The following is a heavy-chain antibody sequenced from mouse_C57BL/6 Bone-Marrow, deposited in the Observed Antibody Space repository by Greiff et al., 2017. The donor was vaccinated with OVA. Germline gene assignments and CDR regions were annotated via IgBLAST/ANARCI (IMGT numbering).Heavy chain of an antibody. D-gene: IGHD2-2*01. CDR3: TSTMVTTSDY. V-gene: IGHV14-4*01. CDR2: IDPENGDT. J-gene: IGHJ2*01. CDR1: GFNIKDDY. Sequence: VQLQQSGAELVRPGASVKLSCTASGFNIKDDYMHWVKQRPEQGLEWIGWIDPENGDTEDASKFQGKATITADTSSNTAYLQLSSLTSEDTAVYYCTSTMVTTSDYWGQGTTLTVSS.